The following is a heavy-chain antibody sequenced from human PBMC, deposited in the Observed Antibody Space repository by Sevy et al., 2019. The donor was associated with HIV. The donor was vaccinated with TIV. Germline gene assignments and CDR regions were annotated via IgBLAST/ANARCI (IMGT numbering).Heavy chain of an antibody. CDR1: GFAVSSYY. CDR2: KESGGQT. J-gene: IGHJ4*02. V-gene: IGHV3-53*01. CDR3: VRMTSTWSIDS. Sequence: GESLKISCAASGFAVSSYYMGWVRQAPGKGLEWVSTKESGGQTYYADSVRGRFTIARDESANNLFLQLNNLRAEDTGVYYCVRMTSTWSIDSWGQGTLVTVSS.